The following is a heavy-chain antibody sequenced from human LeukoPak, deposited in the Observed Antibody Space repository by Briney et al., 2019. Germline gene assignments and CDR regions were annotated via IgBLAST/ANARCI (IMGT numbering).Heavy chain of an antibody. CDR2: ISYDGKIE. J-gene: IGHJ4*02. CDR3: ASLWFGGETDY. D-gene: IGHD3-10*01. CDR1: GFSLSRFA. V-gene: IGHV3-30*04. Sequence: GRSQRLSCTASGFSLSRFAMHWIRQTPQKGLEWVSSISYDGKIENYAASVKGRFTVSRDISKNTVYLQMNSLRLEDTAVYYCASLWFGGETDYWGQGTRVSVSS.